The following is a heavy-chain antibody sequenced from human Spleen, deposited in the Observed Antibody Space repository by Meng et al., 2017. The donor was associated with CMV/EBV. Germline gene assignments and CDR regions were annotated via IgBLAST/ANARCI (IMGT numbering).Heavy chain of an antibody. CDR3: ARDPSASVWSGYHEY. V-gene: IGHV1-24*01. CDR2: FIPEDGET. J-gene: IGHJ4*02. Sequence: ASVKVSCKVSGYTLSESPIHWVRQTPGKGLEWMGGFIPEDGETIYAQNFQGRVSMTRDTSISTAYMELTSLKSDDTAIYYCARDPSASVWSGYHEYWGQGALVTVSS. CDR1: GYTLSESP. D-gene: IGHD3-3*01.